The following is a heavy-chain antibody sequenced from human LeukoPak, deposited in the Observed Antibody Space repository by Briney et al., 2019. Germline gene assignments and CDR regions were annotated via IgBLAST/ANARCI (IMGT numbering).Heavy chain of an antibody. Sequence: TSETLSLTCTVSGGSISSSSYYWGWIRQPPGKGLEWIGSIYYSGSTYYNPSLKSRVTISVDTSKNQFSLKLSSATAADTAVYYCASIAVAGTLFDYWGQGTLVTVSS. CDR1: GGSISSSSYY. V-gene: IGHV4-39*01. J-gene: IGHJ4*02. CDR3: ASIAVAGTLFDY. CDR2: IYYSGST. D-gene: IGHD6-19*01.